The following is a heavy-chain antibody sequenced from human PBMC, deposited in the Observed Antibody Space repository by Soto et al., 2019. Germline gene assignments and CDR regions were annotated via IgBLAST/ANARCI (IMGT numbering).Heavy chain of an antibody. CDR3: ARHEATYYNFYGMDV. Sequence: GESLKICCKSYGYSFTTYWIAWVRQMPGKGLEWMGSIHPGESDTRYSPSFQGQVTISADRSITTAYLQWSSLKASDTAMYYCARHEATYYNFYGMDVWGQGTTVTAPS. V-gene: IGHV5-51*01. J-gene: IGHJ6*02. CDR2: IHPGESDT. CDR1: GYSFTTYW.